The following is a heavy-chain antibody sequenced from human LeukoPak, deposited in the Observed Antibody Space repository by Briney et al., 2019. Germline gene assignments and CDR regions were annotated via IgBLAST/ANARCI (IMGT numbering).Heavy chain of an antibody. V-gene: IGHV1-2*02. CDR1: GYTFTGYY. CDR3: ASDQPYSGSPPTDY. Sequence: SVKVSCKASGYTFTGYYMHWVRQAPGQGLEWMGWINPNSGGTNYAQKVQVRVTMTSDTAISTSYMELSRLRTDDTAVYYCASDQPYSGSPPTDYSGQGTLVTVSS. CDR2: INPNSGGT. D-gene: IGHD1-26*01. J-gene: IGHJ4*02.